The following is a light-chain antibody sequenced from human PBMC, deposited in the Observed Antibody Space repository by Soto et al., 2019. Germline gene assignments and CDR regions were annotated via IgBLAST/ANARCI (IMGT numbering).Light chain of an antibody. CDR3: QQYYDWPPVT. CDR2: AAS. J-gene: IGKJ4*01. Sequence: EIVMTQSPATLSVSPWERATLSCRASQSVNRNLAWYQQKPGQAPRLLIYAASTRATGIPARFRGSESGTEFNLTIRSLQSEDFAVYYCQQYYDWPPVTFGGGTKVDIK. V-gene: IGKV3-15*01. CDR1: QSVNRN.